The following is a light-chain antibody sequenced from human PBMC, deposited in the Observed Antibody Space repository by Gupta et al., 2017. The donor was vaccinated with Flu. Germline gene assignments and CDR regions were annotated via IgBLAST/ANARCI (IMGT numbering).Light chain of an antibody. CDR2: WAS. V-gene: IGKV4-1*01. J-gene: IGKJ3*01. CDR1: QSVLYSSNNKNY. CDR3: QQDDSTPFT. Sequence: DIAMTQSPDSLAVSLGERATINCKSSQSVLYSSNNKNYLAWYQQKPGQPPKLLIYWASTRESGVPDRFSGGGSGTDFTLTISSLQAEDVAVYYCQQDDSTPFTFGHGTKVDIK.